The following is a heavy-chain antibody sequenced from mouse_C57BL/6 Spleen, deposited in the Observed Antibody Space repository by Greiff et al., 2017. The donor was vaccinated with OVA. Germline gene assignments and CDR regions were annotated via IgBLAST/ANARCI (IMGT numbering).Heavy chain of an antibody. CDR1: GFSLSTSGMG. Sequence: QVTLKVSGPGILQSSQSLSLSCSFSGFSLSTSGMGVSWNRQPPGKGLVWLAHIYWDDDKRYNPSLKSRLTISKDTSRNQVFRKITSVDTADTATYYCARGYGNHGGWYFDVWGTGTTVTVSS. CDR2: IYWDDDK. V-gene: IGHV8-12*01. D-gene: IGHD2-1*01. CDR3: ARGYGNHGGWYFDV. J-gene: IGHJ1*03.